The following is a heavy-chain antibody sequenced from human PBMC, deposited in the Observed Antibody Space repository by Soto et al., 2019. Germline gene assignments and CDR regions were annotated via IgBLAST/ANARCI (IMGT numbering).Heavy chain of an antibody. CDR1: GASITSTTYF. D-gene: IGHD6-6*01. J-gene: IGHJ4*02. CDR2: XYXSXXX. CDR3: AIKLPRTGRFDY. V-gene: IGHV4-39*02. Sequence: PSETLSLTCTLSGASITSTTYFWAWIRQPPGRVXEXVGXXYXSXXXHXXXXIKNRVTISVARSKNHFSLQMTSVTAADTAVYYWAIKLPRTGRFDYWRQGTLVIVS.